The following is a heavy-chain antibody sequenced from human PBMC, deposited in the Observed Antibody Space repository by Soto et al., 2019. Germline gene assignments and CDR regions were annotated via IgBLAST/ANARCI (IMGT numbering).Heavy chain of an antibody. CDR1: GGSISSYY. Sequence: SETLSLTCTVSGGSISSYYWSWIRQPPGKGLEWIGYIYYSGSTNYNPSLKSRVTISVDTSKNQFSLKLSSVTAADTAVYYCARVVGYDSSGYGWFDPWAREPWSPSPQ. CDR2: IYYSGST. V-gene: IGHV4-59*01. D-gene: IGHD3-22*01. CDR3: ARVVGYDSSGYGWFDP. J-gene: IGHJ5*02.